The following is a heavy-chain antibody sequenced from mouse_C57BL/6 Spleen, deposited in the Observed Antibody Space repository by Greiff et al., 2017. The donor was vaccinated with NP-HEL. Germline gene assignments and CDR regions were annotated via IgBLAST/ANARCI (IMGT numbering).Heavy chain of an antibody. CDR2: IDPETGGT. CDR1: GYTFTDYE. J-gene: IGHJ3*01. CDR3: TRSRVITTVVATPAWFAY. V-gene: IGHV1-15*01. D-gene: IGHD1-1*01. Sequence: VKLQESGAELVRPGASVTLSCKASGYTFTDYEMHWVKQTPVHGLEWIGAIDPETGGTAYNQKFKGKAILTADKSSSTAYMELRSLTSEDSAVYYCTRSRVITTVVATPAWFAYWGQGTLVTVSA.